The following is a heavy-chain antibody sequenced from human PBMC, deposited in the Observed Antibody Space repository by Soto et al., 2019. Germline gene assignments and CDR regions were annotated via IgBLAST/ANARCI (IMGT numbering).Heavy chain of an antibody. CDR2: ISYDGTNK. J-gene: IGHJ4*02. CDR1: GFTFSTYA. CDR3: AKDRGRYCSGGTCFLFDS. V-gene: IGHV3-30*04. Sequence: QVQLVESGGGVVQPGRSLRLSCVPSGFTFSTYAMHWVRQAPGKGLEWVAIISYDGTNKYYADSVKGRFTISRDNSKNTVYLQMNSVRVEDTALYYCAKDRGRYCSGGTCFLFDSWGQGALVTVSS. D-gene: IGHD2-15*01.